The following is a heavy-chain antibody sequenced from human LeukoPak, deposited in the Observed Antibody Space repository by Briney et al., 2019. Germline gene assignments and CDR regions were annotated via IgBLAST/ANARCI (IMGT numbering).Heavy chain of an antibody. CDR3: ARDHCSSTSCQSWFDP. Sequence: ASVKVSCKASGYTFTSYDINWVRQAAGQGLEWMGWMNPNSGNTGYAQKFQGRVTFTRDTSISTAYMDLSSLRSDDTAVYYCARDHCSSTSCQSWFDPWGQGTLVTVSS. CDR1: GYTFTSYD. J-gene: IGHJ5*02. CDR2: MNPNSGNT. V-gene: IGHV1-8*03. D-gene: IGHD2-2*01.